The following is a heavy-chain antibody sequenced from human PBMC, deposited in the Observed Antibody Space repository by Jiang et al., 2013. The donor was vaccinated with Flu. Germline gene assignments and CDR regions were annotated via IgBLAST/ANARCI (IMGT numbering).Heavy chain of an antibody. CDR1: GDSVSGNDAA. Sequence: QTLSLTCAISGDSVSGNDAAWNWIRQSPSRGLEWLGRTYYTSKWYNDYAASLRSRITINPDTSKNQFSLQLNSVTPEDTAVYYCARGKPHYYAMDVWGQGTTVTVSS. V-gene: IGHV6-1*01. CDR2: TYYTSKWYN. J-gene: IGHJ6*02. CDR3: ARGKPHYYAMDV.